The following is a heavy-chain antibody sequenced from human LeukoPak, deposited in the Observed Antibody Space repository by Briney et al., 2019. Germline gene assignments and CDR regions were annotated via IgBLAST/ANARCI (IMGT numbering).Heavy chain of an antibody. CDR3: ARSSSYFTYFDL. D-gene: IGHD2/OR15-2a*01. Sequence: GGSLRLSCAASGFTLRDYYMSWIRQAPGKGLEWISYMGSTGNTIYYAEFVKGRFTVSRDSANNSMSLQMTSLRAEDSAVYYCARSSSYFTYFDLWGRDTLVTVSS. V-gene: IGHV3-11*04. CDR2: MGSTGNTI. J-gene: IGHJ2*01. CDR1: GFTLRDYY.